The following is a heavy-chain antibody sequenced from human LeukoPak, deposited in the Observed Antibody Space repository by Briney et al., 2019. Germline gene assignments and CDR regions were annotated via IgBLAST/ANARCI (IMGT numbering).Heavy chain of an antibody. CDR2: MIPIFGSA. J-gene: IGHJ3*02. CDR3: ARSRQWRVPNDAFGI. Sequence: EASVKVSCKASGGTFSSYAISWVRQAPGQGLEWMGGMIPIFGSANYAQKFQGRVTITTDESTSTAYMELSSLRSEDTAVYYCARSRQWRVPNDAFGIWGQGTMVTVSS. CDR1: GGTFSSYA. D-gene: IGHD6-19*01. V-gene: IGHV1-69*05.